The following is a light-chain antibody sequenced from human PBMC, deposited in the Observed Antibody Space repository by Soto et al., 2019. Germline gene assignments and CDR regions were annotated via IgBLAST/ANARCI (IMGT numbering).Light chain of an antibody. CDR3: QHYNNYSPT. J-gene: IGKJ4*01. Sequence: DIQMTQSPSALSASVGDRVTITCRASQSISNWLAWYQQKPGKAPNLLIYKASGLESGVPSRFGGSGSGTEFTLTISSLQPDDSATYYCQHYNNYSPTFGGGTKVDIK. CDR2: KAS. CDR1: QSISNW. V-gene: IGKV1-5*03.